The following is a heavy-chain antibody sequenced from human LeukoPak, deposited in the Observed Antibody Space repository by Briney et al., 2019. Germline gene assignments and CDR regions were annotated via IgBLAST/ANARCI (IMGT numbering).Heavy chain of an antibody. J-gene: IGHJ6*03. CDR3: ARSNPQVSGRPREENYYYYMDV. D-gene: IGHD3-10*01. V-gene: IGHV4-4*07. CDR1: GGSISSYY. CDR2: IYTSGST. Sequence: SETLSLTCTVSGGSISSYYWSWIRQPAGKGLEWIGRIYTSGSTNYNPSLKSRVTMSVDTSKNQFSLKLSSVTAADTAVYYCARSNPQVSGRPREENYYYYMDVWGKGTTVTISS.